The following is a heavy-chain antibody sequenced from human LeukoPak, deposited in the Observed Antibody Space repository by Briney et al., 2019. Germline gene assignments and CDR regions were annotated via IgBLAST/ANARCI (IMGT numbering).Heavy chain of an antibody. CDR2: IYYSGST. J-gene: IGHJ6*02. CDR1: GGSISSYY. D-gene: IGHD3-3*01. CDR3: ARVTSRDDFWSGSFYYYYGMDV. Sequence: SETLSLTCTVSGGSISSYYWSWIRQPPGKGLEWVGYIYYSGSTNYNPSLKSRVTILVDTSKNQFSLKLSSVTAADTAVYYCARVTSRDDFWSGSFYYYYGMDVWGQGTTVTVSS. V-gene: IGHV4-59*01.